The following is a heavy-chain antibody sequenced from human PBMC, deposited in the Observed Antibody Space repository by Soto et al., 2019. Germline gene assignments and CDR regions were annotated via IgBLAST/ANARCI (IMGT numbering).Heavy chain of an antibody. D-gene: IGHD3-10*01. CDR2: ISYDGSNK. V-gene: IGHV3-30-3*01. Sequence: GGSLRLSCAASGFTFSSYAMHWVRQAPGKGLEWVAVISYDGSNKYYADSVKGRFTISRDNSKNTLYLQMNSLRAEDTAVYYCARDSFFVFHSAYYYGSGSPLFGYFDLWGRGTLVTVSS. CDR1: GFTFSSYA. J-gene: IGHJ2*01. CDR3: ARDSFFVFHSAYYYGSGSPLFGYFDL.